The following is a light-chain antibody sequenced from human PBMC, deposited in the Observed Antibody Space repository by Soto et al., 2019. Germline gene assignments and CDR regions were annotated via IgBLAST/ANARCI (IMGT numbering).Light chain of an antibody. Sequence: QSVLTQPASVSGSPGQSITISCTGTSDDVGSYNLVSCYQQHPGKAPKVMIYEVDKRPSGVSDRFCGSKSGNTASLTISGLQAEDEANYYCCSYVGSSTWVFGGGTKLTVL. CDR2: EVD. J-gene: IGLJ3*02. V-gene: IGLV2-23*02. CDR1: SDDVGSYNL. CDR3: CSYVGSSTWV.